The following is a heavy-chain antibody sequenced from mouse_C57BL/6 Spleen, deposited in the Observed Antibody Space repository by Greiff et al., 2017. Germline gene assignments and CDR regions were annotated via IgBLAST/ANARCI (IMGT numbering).Heavy chain of an antibody. J-gene: IGHJ2*01. D-gene: IGHD2-3*01. CDR1: GFTFSNYW. CDR3: TGDGYYERVDY. V-gene: IGHV6-3*01. Sequence: EVQLMESGGGLVQPGGSMKLSCVASGFTFSNYWMNWVRQSPEKGLEWVAQIRLKSDNYATHYAESVKGRFTISRDDSKSSVYLQMNNLRAEDTGIYYCTGDGYYERVDYWGQGTTLTVSS. CDR2: IRLKSDNYAT.